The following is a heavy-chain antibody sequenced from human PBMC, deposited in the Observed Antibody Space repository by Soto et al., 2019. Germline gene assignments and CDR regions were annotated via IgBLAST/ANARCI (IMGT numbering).Heavy chain of an antibody. CDR2: RNPNSGTT. J-gene: IGHJ6*02. CDR3: ARWPDGYYYYGMDV. V-gene: IGHV1-8*01. CDR1: GDTFTSYD. Sequence: QVQLVQSGSEVKKPGASVKVSCKASGDTFTSYDINWVRQATGPGLEWMGCRNPNSGTTGYAQKFQARVTMTRHTSISTAYMELSSPRSEDTAVYYCARWPDGYYYYGMDVWGQGTTVTVSS.